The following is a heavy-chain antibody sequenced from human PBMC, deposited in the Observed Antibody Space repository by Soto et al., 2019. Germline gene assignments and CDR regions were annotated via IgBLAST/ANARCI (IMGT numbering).Heavy chain of an antibody. Sequence: QVQLQESGPGLVKPSETLSLTCTVSGGSISSYYWSWIRQPPGKGLEWIGYIYYSGSTNYNPSLKRRVTISVDTSKNQFSLKLSSVTAADTAVYYCARADVKSNSSSNHYYYYMDVWGKGTTVTVSS. CDR3: ARADVKSNSSSNHYYYYMDV. CDR1: GGSISSYY. J-gene: IGHJ6*03. V-gene: IGHV4-59*01. CDR2: IYYSGST. D-gene: IGHD6-6*01.